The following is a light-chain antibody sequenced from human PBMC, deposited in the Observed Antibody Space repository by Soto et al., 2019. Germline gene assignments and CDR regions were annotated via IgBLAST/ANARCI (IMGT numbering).Light chain of an antibody. V-gene: IGKV4-1*01. J-gene: IGKJ2*01. CDR2: CAS. CDR1: RSLFYSPHNKSY. Sequence: DIVMTQSPDSLAVSLGERATINCTSGRSLFYSPHNKSYLAWYQQKVGQPPQMLIYCASTRESGVPDRFRGSESGTDFPLTISSLQADDVAVYYCQQYYRAPRTFGQGTKVE. CDR3: QQYYRAPRT.